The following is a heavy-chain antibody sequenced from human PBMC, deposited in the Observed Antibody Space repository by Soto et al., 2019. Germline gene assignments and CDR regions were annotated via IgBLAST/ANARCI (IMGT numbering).Heavy chain of an antibody. D-gene: IGHD3-22*01. CDR3: ARALYYYDSSGYFFSRYFDY. Sequence: QVQLVQSGAEVKKPGSSVKVSCKASGGTFSSYAISWVRQAPGQGLEWMGGIIPIFGTANYAQTFQGRVTITADESTSTAYMELSSLRSEDTAVYYCARALYYYDSSGYFFSRYFDYWGQGTLVTVSS. V-gene: IGHV1-69*01. J-gene: IGHJ4*02. CDR2: IIPIFGTA. CDR1: GGTFSSYA.